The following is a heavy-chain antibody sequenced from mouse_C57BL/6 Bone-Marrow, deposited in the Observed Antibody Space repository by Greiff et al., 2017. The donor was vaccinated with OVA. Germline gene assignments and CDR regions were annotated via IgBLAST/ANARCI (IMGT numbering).Heavy chain of an antibody. Sequence: QVQLKESGPGLVAPSQSLSITCTVSGFSLTSYGVDWVRQSPGKGLEWLGVIWGVGSTNYNSALISSLSISTDNSKSQVFLKMNSLQTDDTAMYYCATGLLGYAMDDWGQGTSVTVSS. V-gene: IGHV2-6*01. J-gene: IGHJ4*01. CDR1: GFSLTSYG. D-gene: IGHD2-10*01. CDR2: IWGVGST. CDR3: ATGLLGYAMDD.